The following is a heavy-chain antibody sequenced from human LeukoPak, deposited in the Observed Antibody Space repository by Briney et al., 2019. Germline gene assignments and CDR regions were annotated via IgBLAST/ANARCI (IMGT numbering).Heavy chain of an antibody. V-gene: IGHV3-21*01. CDR3: ARSYSSSSELSWFDP. CDR2: ISSSSSYI. Sequence: PGGSLRLSCAASGFTFSSYEMNWVRQAPGKGLEWVSSISSSSSYIYYADSVKGRFTISRDNAKNSLYLQMNSLRAEDTAVYYCARSYSSSSELSWFDPWGQGTLVTVSS. J-gene: IGHJ5*02. D-gene: IGHD6-13*01. CDR1: GFTFSSYE.